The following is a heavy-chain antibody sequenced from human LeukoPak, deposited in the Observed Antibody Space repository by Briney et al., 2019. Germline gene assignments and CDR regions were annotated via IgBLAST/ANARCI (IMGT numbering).Heavy chain of an antibody. CDR2: IYYSGTI. Sequence: PSETLSLTCTVSGGSTSSSSYYWGWIRQPPGKGLEYIGSIYYSGTIYYNPSLKSRVTISIDTSKNQFSLKLTSVTAADTAVYYCARLTWYGSGSPWYFDYWGQGTLVTVSS. CDR1: GGSTSSSSYY. V-gene: IGHV4-39*01. CDR3: ARLTWYGSGSPWYFDY. J-gene: IGHJ4*02. D-gene: IGHD3-10*01.